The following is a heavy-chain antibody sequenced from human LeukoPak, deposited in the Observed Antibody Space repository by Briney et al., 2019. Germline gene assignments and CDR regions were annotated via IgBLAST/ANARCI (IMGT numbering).Heavy chain of an antibody. V-gene: IGHV3-7*03. D-gene: IGHD6-19*01. J-gene: IGHJ4*02. CDR1: GFTFSSYW. Sequence: GGSLRLSCAASGFTFSSYWMSWVRQAPGKGLEWVANIKQDGSEKYYVDSVKGRFTISRDNAKNSPYLQMNSLRAEDTAVYYCARELKGIAVALDYWGQGTLVTVSS. CDR3: ARELKGIAVALDY. CDR2: IKQDGSEK.